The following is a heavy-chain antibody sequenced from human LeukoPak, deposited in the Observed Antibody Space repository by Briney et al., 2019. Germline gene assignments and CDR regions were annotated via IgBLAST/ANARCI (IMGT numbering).Heavy chain of an antibody. CDR3: ARRIGYCSSTSCYSNWFDP. J-gene: IGHJ5*02. CDR1: GYSFTSYW. D-gene: IGHD2-2*01. V-gene: IGHV5-51*01. CDR2: IYPGDSDT. Sequence: GESLKISCKGSGYSFTSYWIGWVGQLPGKGLEWMGIIYPGDSDTRYSPSFQGQVTISADKSISTAYLQWSSLKASDTAMYYCARRIGYCSSTSCYSNWFDPWGQGTLVTVSS.